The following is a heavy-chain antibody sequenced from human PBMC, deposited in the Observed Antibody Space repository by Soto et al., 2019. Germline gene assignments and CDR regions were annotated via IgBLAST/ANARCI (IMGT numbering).Heavy chain of an antibody. CDR2: IYYSGST. D-gene: IGHD6-13*01. CDR1: GGSISSYY. V-gene: IGHV4-59*01. Sequence: QVQLQESGPGLVKPSETLSLTCTVSGGSISSYYWSWIRQPPGKGLEWIGYIYYSGSTNYNPSLKSRVTISVDPSKNQFSLKLSSVTAADTAVYYCARALDSSREEGRFDYWGQGTLVTVSS. J-gene: IGHJ4*02. CDR3: ARALDSSREEGRFDY.